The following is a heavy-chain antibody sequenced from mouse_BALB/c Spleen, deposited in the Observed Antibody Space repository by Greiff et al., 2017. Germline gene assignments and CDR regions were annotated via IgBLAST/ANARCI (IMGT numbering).Heavy chain of an antibody. V-gene: IGHV5-6-3*01. CDR2: INSNGGST. J-gene: IGHJ4*01. CDR1: GFTFSSYG. Sequence: EVMLVESGGGLVQPGGSLKLSCAASGFTFSSYGMSWVRQTPDKRLELVATINSNGGSTYYPDSVKGRFTISRDNAKNTLYLQMSSLKSEDTAMYYCARVTTVVAMDYWGQGTSVTVSS. D-gene: IGHD1-1*01. CDR3: ARVTTVVAMDY.